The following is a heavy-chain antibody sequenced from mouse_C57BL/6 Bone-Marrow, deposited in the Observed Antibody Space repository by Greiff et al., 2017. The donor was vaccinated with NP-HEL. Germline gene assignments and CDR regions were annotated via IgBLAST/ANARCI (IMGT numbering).Heavy chain of an antibody. Sequence: VQLVESGPGLVQPSQSLSITCTVSGFSLTSYGVHWVRQSPGKGLEWLGVIWSGGSTDYNAAFISRLSISKDNSKSQVFFKMNSLQADDTAIYYCARMIYYDYDGAYWGQGTLVTVSA. CDR3: ARMIYYDYDGAY. V-gene: IGHV2-2*01. CDR2: IWSGGST. D-gene: IGHD2-4*01. CDR1: GFSLTSYG. J-gene: IGHJ3*01.